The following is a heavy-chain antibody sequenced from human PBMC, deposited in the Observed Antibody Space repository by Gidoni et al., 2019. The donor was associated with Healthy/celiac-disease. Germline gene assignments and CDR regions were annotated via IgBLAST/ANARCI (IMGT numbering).Heavy chain of an antibody. CDR3: AKDFTMIVPYGMDV. CDR2: ISYDGSNK. Sequence: QVQLVESGGGVVQPGRSLSLSCAASGFTFSSYGMHWVRQAPGKGLEWVAVISYDGSNKYYADSVKGRFTISRDNSKNTLYLQMNSLRAEDTAVYYCAKDFTMIVPYGMDVWGQGTTVTVSS. V-gene: IGHV3-30*18. D-gene: IGHD3-22*01. J-gene: IGHJ6*02. CDR1: GFTFSSYG.